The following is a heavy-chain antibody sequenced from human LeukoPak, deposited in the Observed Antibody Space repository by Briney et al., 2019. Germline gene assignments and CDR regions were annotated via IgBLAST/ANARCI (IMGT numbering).Heavy chain of an antibody. Sequence: ASVKVSCKTSGYTFTSFDINWVRQAPGQGLEWMGWMNPDSGNTGFAQKFQGRVTLTRNTSTSTAYMELRSLRSEDTAVYYCARSAALAGNFDYWGPGTLVTVSS. J-gene: IGHJ4*02. D-gene: IGHD6-19*01. CDR3: ARSAALAGNFDY. CDR1: GYTFTSFD. V-gene: IGHV1-8*01. CDR2: MNPDSGNT.